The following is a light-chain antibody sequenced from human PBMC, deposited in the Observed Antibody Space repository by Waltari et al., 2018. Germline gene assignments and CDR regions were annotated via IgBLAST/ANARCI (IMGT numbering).Light chain of an antibody. CDR2: YDS. CDR3: QVWDFTQGV. V-gene: IGLV3-21*04. CDR1: SLATKT. Sequence: SYVLNQPPSVSLAPGKTARISCGGTSLATKTVHWYQQKPGQAPVLVIHYDSGRPSGIPERFSGSTSGNTATLTIKWVEAGDEAEYFCQVWDFTQGVFGGGTKLTVL. J-gene: IGLJ3*02.